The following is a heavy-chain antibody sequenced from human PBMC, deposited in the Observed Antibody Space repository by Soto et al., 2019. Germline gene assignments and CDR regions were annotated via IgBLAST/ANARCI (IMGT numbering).Heavy chain of an antibody. V-gene: IGHV2-5*02. J-gene: IGHJ4*02. Sequence: QITLKESGPTLVKPTQTLTLTCTFSGFSLSTSGVGVGWIRQPPGKALEWLALIYWDDDKRYSPSLKSRHTITKDTSKNQVVLTMTNMDPVDTATYYCAHHSSGWYEVDYWGQGTLVTVSS. CDR1: GFSLSTSGVG. CDR2: IYWDDDK. CDR3: AHHSSGWYEVDY. D-gene: IGHD6-19*01.